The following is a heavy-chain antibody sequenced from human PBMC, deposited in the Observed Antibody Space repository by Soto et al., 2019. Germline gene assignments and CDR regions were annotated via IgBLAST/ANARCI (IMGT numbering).Heavy chain of an antibody. CDR3: ARCHQYNSGWYVGSPGYFDY. Sequence: ASVKVSCKASGYTFTSYGISWVRQAPGQGLEWMGWISAYNGNTNYAQKLQGRVTMTTDTSTSTAYMELRSLRSDDTAVYYCARCHQYNSGWYVGSPGYFDYWGQGTLVTVS. CDR1: GYTFTSYG. D-gene: IGHD6-19*01. CDR2: ISAYNGNT. J-gene: IGHJ4*02. V-gene: IGHV1-18*01.